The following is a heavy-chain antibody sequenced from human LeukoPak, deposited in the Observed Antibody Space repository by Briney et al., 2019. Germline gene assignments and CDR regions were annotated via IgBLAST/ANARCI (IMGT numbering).Heavy chain of an antibody. CDR3: ALRVGAEELVLFDY. J-gene: IGHJ4*02. V-gene: IGHV1-69*13. Sequence: ASVKVSCKASGGTFSSYAISRVRQAPGQGLEWMGGIIPIFGTANYAQKFQGRVTITADESTSTAYMELSSLRSEDTAVYYCALRVGAEELVLFDYWGQGTLVTVSS. D-gene: IGHD6-6*01. CDR2: IIPIFGTA. CDR1: GGTFSSYA.